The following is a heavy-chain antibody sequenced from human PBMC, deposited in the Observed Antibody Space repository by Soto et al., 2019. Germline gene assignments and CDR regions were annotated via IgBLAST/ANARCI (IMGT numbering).Heavy chain of an antibody. CDR2: IKQDGSEN. CDR3: ARYHINRETFDV. CDR1: GFNFSNYW. V-gene: IGHV3-7*01. Sequence: VSLRLSCAASGFNFSNYWMSWVRQAPGKGLEWVANIKQDGSENYYVDSVKGRFTTSRDNTKNSFYLQMNSLRAEDTAVYYWARYHINRETFDVWGRGNLV. D-gene: IGHD3-9*01. J-gene: IGHJ1*01.